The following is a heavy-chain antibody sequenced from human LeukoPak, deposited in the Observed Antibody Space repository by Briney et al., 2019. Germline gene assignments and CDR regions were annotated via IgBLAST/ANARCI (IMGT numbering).Heavy chain of an antibody. D-gene: IGHD5-18*01. V-gene: IGHV4-59*01. CDR2: IYYSGST. CDR3: PRGGGGYSYGSFDY. J-gene: IGHJ4*02. CDR1: GGSISSYY. Sequence: SETLSLTCTVSGGSISSYYWSWIRQPPGKGLEWIGYIYYSGSTNYNPSLKSRVTISVDTSKNQFSLKLSSVTAADTAVYYCPRGGGGYSYGSFDYXXQ.